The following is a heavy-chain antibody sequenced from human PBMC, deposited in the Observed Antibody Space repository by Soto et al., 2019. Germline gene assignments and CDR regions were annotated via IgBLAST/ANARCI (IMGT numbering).Heavy chain of an antibody. CDR3: ARGGYCSSGSCYSGDYYGMDV. V-gene: IGHV3-21*01. Sequence: EVQLVESGGGLVKPGGSLRLSCAASGFTFSSYSMNWVRQAPGKGLEWVSSISSSSSYIYYADSVKGRFTISRDNAKNSLYLQMNSLRAEDTAVYYCARGGYCSSGSCYSGDYYGMDVWGQGTTVTVSS. J-gene: IGHJ6*02. CDR2: ISSSSSYI. CDR1: GFTFSSYS. D-gene: IGHD2-15*01.